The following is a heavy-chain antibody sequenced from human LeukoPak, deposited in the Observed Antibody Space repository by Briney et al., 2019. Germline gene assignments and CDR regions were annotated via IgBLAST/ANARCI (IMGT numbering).Heavy chain of an antibody. J-gene: IGHJ4*02. Sequence: PGGSLRLSCAASGFTFSSYSMNWVRQAPGKGLEWVSSISSSSSYIYYADSVKGRFTISRDNAKNSLYLQMNSLRAEDTAVYYCARELHPEYSSSLYFDYWGQGTLVTVSS. V-gene: IGHV3-21*01. CDR2: ISSSSSYI. CDR1: GFTFSSYS. CDR3: ARELHPEYSSSLYFDY. D-gene: IGHD6-6*01.